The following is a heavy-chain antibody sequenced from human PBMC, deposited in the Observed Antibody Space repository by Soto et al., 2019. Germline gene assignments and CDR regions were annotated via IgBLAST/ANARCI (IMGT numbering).Heavy chain of an antibody. J-gene: IGHJ6*02. CDR3: AKGAITIFDVVPIGPSKKYGFDV. V-gene: IGHV3-23*01. CDR2: VSGSGAGT. D-gene: IGHD3-3*01. Sequence: GGSLRLSCAASGFSFSNYGMSWVRQAPGKGLEWVSGVSGSGAGTYYADFVKGRFTISRDNSRNTLFLQMNSLRAEDTAVYYCAKGAITIFDVVPIGPSKKYGFDVWGQGTTVT. CDR1: GFSFSNYG.